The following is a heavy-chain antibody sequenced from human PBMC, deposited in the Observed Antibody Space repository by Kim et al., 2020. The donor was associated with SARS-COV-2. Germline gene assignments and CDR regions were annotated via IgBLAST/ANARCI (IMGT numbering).Heavy chain of an antibody. J-gene: IGHJ4*02. CDR2: ISSSGSTI. V-gene: IGHV3-11*01. CDR3: ARALITMVRGVIRAFDY. CDR1: GFTFSDYY. Sequence: GGSLRLSCAASGFTFSDYYMSWIRQAPGKGLEWVSYISSSGSTIYYADSVKGRFTISRDNAKNSLYLQMNSLRAEDTAVYYCARALITMVRGVIRAFDYWGQGTLVTVSS. D-gene: IGHD3-10*01.